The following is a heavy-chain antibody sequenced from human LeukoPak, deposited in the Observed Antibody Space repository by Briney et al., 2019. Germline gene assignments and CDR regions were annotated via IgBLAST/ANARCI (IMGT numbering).Heavy chain of an antibody. CDR3: AKAPSRLAYIMDV. CDR1: GFTFDDYA. D-gene: IGHD2-21*01. Sequence: GRSLRLSCAASGFTFDDYAMHWVRQAPGKGLEWVSGISWNSDSIGYADSVKGRFTISRDNAKNSLNLQMNSLRDEDTALYYCAKAPSRLAYIMDVWGQGTTVTVSS. J-gene: IGHJ6*02. CDR2: ISWNSDSI. V-gene: IGHV3-9*01.